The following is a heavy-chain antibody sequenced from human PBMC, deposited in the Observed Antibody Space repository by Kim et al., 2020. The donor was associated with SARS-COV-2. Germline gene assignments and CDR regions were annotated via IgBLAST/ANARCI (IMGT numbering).Heavy chain of an antibody. CDR1: GGSISSSSYY. CDR3: ARHGPFGWQLVYNWFDP. J-gene: IGHJ5*02. V-gene: IGHV4-39*01. D-gene: IGHD6-6*01. CDR2: IYYSGST. Sequence: SETLSLTCTVSGGSISSSSYYWGWIRQPPGKGLEWIGSIYYSGSTYYNPSLKSRVTISVDTSKNQFSLKLSSVTAADTAVYYGARHGPFGWQLVYNWFDPWGQGTLVTVSS.